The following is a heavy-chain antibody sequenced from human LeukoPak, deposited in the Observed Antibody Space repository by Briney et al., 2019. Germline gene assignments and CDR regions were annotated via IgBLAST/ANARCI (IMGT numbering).Heavy chain of an antibody. V-gene: IGHV1-2*02. Sequence: GASVKVSCKASGYTFTGYYMHWVRQAPGQGLEWMGWINPNSGGTNYAQKFQGRVTMTRDTSISTAYMELSRLRSEDTAVYYCARDFAWGSGGAPIDDNWLDPWGQGTLVTVSS. CDR3: ARDFAWGSGGAPIDDNWLDP. CDR1: GYTFTGYY. D-gene: IGHD7-27*01. J-gene: IGHJ5*02. CDR2: INPNSGGT.